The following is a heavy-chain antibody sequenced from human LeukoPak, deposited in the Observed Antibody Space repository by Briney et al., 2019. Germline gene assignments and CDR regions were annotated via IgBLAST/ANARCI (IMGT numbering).Heavy chain of an antibody. CDR3: ARRRYCSSTSCYAVNYYFDY. CDR1: GGSISSSSYY. V-gene: IGHV4-39*01. CDR2: IYYSGST. Sequence: SETLSLTCTVSGGSISSSSYYWGWIRQPPGKGVEWIGSIYYSGSTYDNRAGKSRFTISVKTAKNAYSLKLSSVTAADTAVYYCARRRYCSSTSCYAVNYYFDYWGQGTLVTVSS. D-gene: IGHD2-2*01. J-gene: IGHJ4*02.